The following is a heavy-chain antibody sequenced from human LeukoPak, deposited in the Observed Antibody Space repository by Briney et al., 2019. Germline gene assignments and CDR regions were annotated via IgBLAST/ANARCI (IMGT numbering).Heavy chain of an antibody. V-gene: IGHV3-23*01. CDR3: AKGRERSRGNAFDI. Sequence: PGGSLRLSCAASGFTFSSYAMSWVRPAPGKGLEWVSAISGSGGSTYYADSVKGRFTISRDNAKSSLYLQMNSLRAEDTAVYYCAKGRERSRGNAFDIWGQGTMVTVSS. CDR2: ISGSGGST. J-gene: IGHJ3*02. CDR1: GFTFSSYA. D-gene: IGHD1-1*01.